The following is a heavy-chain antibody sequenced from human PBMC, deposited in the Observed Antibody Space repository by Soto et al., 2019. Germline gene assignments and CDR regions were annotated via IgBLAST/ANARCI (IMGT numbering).Heavy chain of an antibody. CDR1: GYTFTSNY. CDR3: ARVAYDFWSGYHPPGTFDI. D-gene: IGHD3-3*01. Sequence: ASVKVSCKASGYTFTSNYMHWVRQAHGQGLEWMRIINPSGGSTSYAQKFQGRVTMTRDTSTSTVYMELSSLRSEDTAVYYCARVAYDFWSGYHPPGTFDIWGQGTMVTVSS. CDR2: INPSGGST. V-gene: IGHV1-46*01. J-gene: IGHJ3*02.